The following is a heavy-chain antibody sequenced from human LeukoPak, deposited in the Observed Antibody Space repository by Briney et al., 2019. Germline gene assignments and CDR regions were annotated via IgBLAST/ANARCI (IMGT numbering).Heavy chain of an antibody. CDR2: MNPNSGDT. CDR3: ARAKGENSAWSYNWFDP. J-gene: IGHJ5*02. D-gene: IGHD6-19*01. Sequence: EASVKVSCKASEYSFTSYEINWVRQVAGHGLEWMGWMNPNSGDTGYAERFKGRVTMTRNNSISTAYMELSTLRSEDTAVYYCARAKGENSAWSYNWFDPWGQGTRVTVSS. CDR1: EYSFTSYE. V-gene: IGHV1-8*01.